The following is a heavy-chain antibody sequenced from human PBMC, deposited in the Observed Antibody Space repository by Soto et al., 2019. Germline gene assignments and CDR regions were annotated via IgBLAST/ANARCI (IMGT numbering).Heavy chain of an antibody. J-gene: IGHJ4*02. CDR2: ISSGGGSP. CDR3: AKGDGRIVPRHLDY. Sequence: GGSLRLSCAASGFTFSSYAMNWVRQAPGKGLEWVSAISSGGGSPYYADSVKGRFTISRGNARNTLYLQMNDLRADDTAVYFCAKGDGRIVPRHLDYWGQGTLVTVSS. D-gene: IGHD6-6*01. CDR1: GFTFSSYA. V-gene: IGHV3-23*01.